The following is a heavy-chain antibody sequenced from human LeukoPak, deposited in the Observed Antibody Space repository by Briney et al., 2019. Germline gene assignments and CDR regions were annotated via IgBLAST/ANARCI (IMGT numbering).Heavy chain of an antibody. J-gene: IGHJ4*02. CDR3: ARGGSSSWYQFDY. CDR1: GYTFTGYY. V-gene: IGHV1-2*02. CDR2: INPNSGGT. D-gene: IGHD6-13*01. Sequence: GASVKLSCKPSGYTFTGYYMHWVRQAPGQRLEWMGWINPNSGGTNYAQKFQGRVTMTRDTSISTAYMELSRLRSDDTAVYYCARGGSSSWYQFDYWGQGTLVTVSS.